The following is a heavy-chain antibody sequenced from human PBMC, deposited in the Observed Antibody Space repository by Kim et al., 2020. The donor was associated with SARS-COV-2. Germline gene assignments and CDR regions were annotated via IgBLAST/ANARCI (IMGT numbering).Heavy chain of an antibody. CDR2: INSDGSTT. Sequence: GGSLRLSCAASGFTFSSHWMHWVRQAPGKGLVWVSRINSDGSTTSYADSVKGRFTISRDNAKNTLYLQMNSLRAEDTAVYYCARRQFTSGWYYFDYWGRGTLVTVSS. V-gene: IGHV3-74*01. J-gene: IGHJ4*02. CDR3: ARRQFTSGWYYFDY. D-gene: IGHD6-19*01. CDR1: GFTFSSHW.